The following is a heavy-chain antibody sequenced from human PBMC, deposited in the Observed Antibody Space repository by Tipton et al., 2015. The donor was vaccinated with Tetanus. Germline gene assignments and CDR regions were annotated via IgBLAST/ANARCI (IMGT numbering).Heavy chain of an antibody. V-gene: IGHV3-23*01. J-gene: IGHJ4*02. CDR3: ARSASPFDY. CDR1: GFTFSSYS. Sequence: SLRLSCAASGFTFSSYSMTWVRQSPGKGLEWVSAISASGDSTYYADFVKGRFIISSDTSKNTLYLQMNSLRAEDTAVYYCARSASPFDYWGQGTLVTVSS. CDR2: ISASGDST.